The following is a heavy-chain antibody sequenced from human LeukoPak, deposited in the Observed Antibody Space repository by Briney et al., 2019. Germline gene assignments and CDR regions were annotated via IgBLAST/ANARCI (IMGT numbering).Heavy chain of an antibody. CDR2: IKPDGGEQ. Sequence: GGSLRLSCAASGFTFSSYAMSWVRQAPGKGLEWVANIKPDGGEQYYVDSVKGRFTISRDNADNSLYLQLSSLRAEDTAVYYCARSIPYGTTWYGRSDYWGQGTLVTASS. CDR3: ARSIPYGTTWYGRSDY. D-gene: IGHD6-13*01. CDR1: GFTFSSYA. V-gene: IGHV3-7*03. J-gene: IGHJ4*02.